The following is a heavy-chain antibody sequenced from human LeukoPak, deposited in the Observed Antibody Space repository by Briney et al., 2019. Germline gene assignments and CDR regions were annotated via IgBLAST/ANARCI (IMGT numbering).Heavy chain of an antibody. D-gene: IGHD2-21*02. CDR3: ATLAYCGGDCYSVFDY. CDR1: GYTFTSYG. V-gene: IGHV1-18*01. Sequence: ASVKVSCKASGYTFTSYGISWVRQAPGQGLEWMGWISAYNGNTNYAQKLQGRVTMTTGTSTSTAYMELRSLRSDDTAVYYCATLAYCGGDCYSVFDYWGQGTLVTVSS. CDR2: ISAYNGNT. J-gene: IGHJ4*02.